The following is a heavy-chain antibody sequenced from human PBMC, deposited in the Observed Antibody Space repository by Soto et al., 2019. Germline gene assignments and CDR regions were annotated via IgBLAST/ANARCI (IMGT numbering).Heavy chain of an antibody. CDR3: ARPRSACYYSGMDV. Sequence: QVQLVQSGAEVKKPGASVKVSCKASGYTFTSYDINWVRQATGQGLEWMGWMNPNSGNTGYAQKFQGRVTMTRNTSLITAYMELSSMRSADTAVHYCARPRSACYYSGMDVWGQGTAVTVSS. CDR1: GYTFTSYD. D-gene: IGHD3-3*01. J-gene: IGHJ6*02. V-gene: IGHV1-8*01. CDR2: MNPNSGNT.